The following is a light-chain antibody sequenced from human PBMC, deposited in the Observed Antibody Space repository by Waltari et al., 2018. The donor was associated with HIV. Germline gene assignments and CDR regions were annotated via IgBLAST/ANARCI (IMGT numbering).Light chain of an antibody. CDR3: TAWDDGLSDPV. Sequence: QSVLTQPPSASGTPGQRVTLSCSGSSSNIGRNTVNWYQQLPGTAPKLLLYSNNQRPSGVPDRFSGSKSGTSASLAISGLQSEDEADYYCTAWDDGLSDPVFGGGTKLTVL. J-gene: IGLJ3*02. CDR1: SSNIGRNT. V-gene: IGLV1-44*01. CDR2: SNN.